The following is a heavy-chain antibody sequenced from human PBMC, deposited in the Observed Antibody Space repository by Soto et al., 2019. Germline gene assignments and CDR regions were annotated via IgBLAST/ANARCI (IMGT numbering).Heavy chain of an antibody. D-gene: IGHD2-15*01. Sequence: QVQLVESGGGVVQPGRSLRLSCAASGFTFSSYGMHWVRQAPGKGLEWVAVISYDGSNKYYADSVKGRFTISRDNSKNTLYLQMNSLRAEDTAVYYCAKGAGYCSGGSCRRDSNYYYYMDVWGKGTTVTVSS. V-gene: IGHV3-30*18. CDR3: AKGAGYCSGGSCRRDSNYYYYMDV. CDR2: ISYDGSNK. CDR1: GFTFSSYG. J-gene: IGHJ6*03.